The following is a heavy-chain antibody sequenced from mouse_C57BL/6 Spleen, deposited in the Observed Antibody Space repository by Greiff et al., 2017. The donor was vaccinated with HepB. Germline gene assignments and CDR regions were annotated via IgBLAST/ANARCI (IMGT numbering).Heavy chain of an antibody. CDR1: GYTFTDYN. J-gene: IGHJ2*01. V-gene: IGHV1-22*01. Sequence: EVKLMESGPELVKPGASVKMSCKASGYTFTDYNMHWVKQSHGKSLEWIGYINPNNGGTSYNQKFKGKATLTVNKSSSTAYMELRSLTSEDSAVYYCARSPYYYGSSPFDYWGQGTTLTVSS. CDR2: INPNNGGT. D-gene: IGHD1-1*01. CDR3: ARSPYYYGSSPFDY.